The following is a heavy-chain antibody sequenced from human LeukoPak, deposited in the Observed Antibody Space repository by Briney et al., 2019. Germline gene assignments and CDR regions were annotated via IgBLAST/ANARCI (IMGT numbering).Heavy chain of an antibody. D-gene: IGHD3-10*01. CDR3: ARGSGSGNYALGR. V-gene: IGHV1-69*04. CDR2: IIPVLTLT. J-gene: IGHJ4*02. Sequence: SVKVSCKAPEGTLSSYALSWVRQAPGQGLEWMGRIIPVLTLTNYAQKFQGRLTIIADKATSTAYMELTDLTSADTAVYFCARGSGSGNYALGRWGQGTLVTVSS. CDR1: EGTLSSYA.